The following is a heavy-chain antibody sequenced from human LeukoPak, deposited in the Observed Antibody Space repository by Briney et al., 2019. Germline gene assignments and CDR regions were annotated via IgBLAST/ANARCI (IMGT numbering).Heavy chain of an antibody. CDR1: GFTFSSYS. V-gene: IGHV3-21*01. D-gene: IGHD3-3*01. CDR3: ARLYSTTSQYYDFWSGYYWFDP. CDR2: ISSSSSYI. J-gene: IGHJ5*02. Sequence: PGGSLRLSCAASGFTFSSYSMNWVRQAPGKGLEWVSSISSSSSYIYYADSVKGRFTISRDNAKDSLYLQMNSLRAEDTAVYYCARLYSTTSQYYDFWSGYYWFDPWGQGTLVTVSS.